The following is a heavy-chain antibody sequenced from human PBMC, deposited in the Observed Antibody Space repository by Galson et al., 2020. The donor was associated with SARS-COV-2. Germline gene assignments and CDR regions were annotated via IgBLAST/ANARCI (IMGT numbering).Heavy chain of an antibody. D-gene: IGHD3-3*01. Sequence: GESLKISCEASGFTFSSYGMHWVRQAPGKGLEWVAVIWYDGSNKYYADSVKGRFTISRDNSKNTLYLQMNSLRAEDTAVYYCARDLITIFGLCYGMDVWGQGTTVTVSS. CDR1: GFTFSSYG. V-gene: IGHV3-33*01. J-gene: IGHJ6*02. CDR3: ARDLITIFGLCYGMDV. CDR2: IWYDGSNK.